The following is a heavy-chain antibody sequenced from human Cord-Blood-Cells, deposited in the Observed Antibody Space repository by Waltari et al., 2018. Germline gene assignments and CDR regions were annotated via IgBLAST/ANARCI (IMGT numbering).Heavy chain of an antibody. CDR1: GDTFTSYY. D-gene: IGHD6-19*01. CDR2: INPSGGST. J-gene: IGHJ4*02. V-gene: IGHV1-46*01. Sequence: QVQLVQSGAEVKKPGASVKVSCKASGDTFTSYYMHWVRQAPGQWLEWMGIINPSGGSTSYAQKFQGRVTMTRDTSTSTVYMELSSLRSEDTAVYYCARDMGSSGWYYWGQGTLVTVSS. CDR3: ARDMGSSGWYY.